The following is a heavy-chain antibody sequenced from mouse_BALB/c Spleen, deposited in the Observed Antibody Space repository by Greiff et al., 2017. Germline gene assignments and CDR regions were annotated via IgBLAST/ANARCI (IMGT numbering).Heavy chain of an antibody. CDR1: GFTFSSFG. Sequence: EVQVVESGGGLVQPGGSRKLSCAASGFTFSSFGMHWVRQAPEKGLEWVAYISSGSSTIYYADTVKGRFTISRDNPKNTLFLQMTSLRSEDTAMYYCARCGNPYAMDYWGQGTSVTVSS. J-gene: IGHJ4*01. V-gene: IGHV5-17*02. CDR3: ARCGNPYAMDY. D-gene: IGHD2-1*01. CDR2: ISSGSSTI.